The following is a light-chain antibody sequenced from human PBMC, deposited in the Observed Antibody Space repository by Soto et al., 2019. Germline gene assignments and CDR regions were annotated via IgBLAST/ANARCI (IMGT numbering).Light chain of an antibody. Sequence: EIVLTQSPATLSLSPGERATLSCRASQSVDNYLAWYQQKPGQAPRLLIYDVSNRATGIPARFSGSGSGTDFSLSISSLEPEDFAVYYCQHRSSWPRFTFGPGTKVDIK. CDR3: QHRSSWPRFT. CDR1: QSVDNY. CDR2: DVS. V-gene: IGKV3-11*01. J-gene: IGKJ3*01.